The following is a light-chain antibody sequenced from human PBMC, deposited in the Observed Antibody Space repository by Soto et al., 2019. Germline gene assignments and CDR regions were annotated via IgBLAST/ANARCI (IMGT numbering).Light chain of an antibody. CDR3: QQYNNWPSFT. CDR2: GAS. Sequence: EIVMTQSPATLSVSPGESATLSCRASQSVSSNLAWYQQKPGQAPRLLIYGASTRATGIPARFSGSRSGTEFTLTISSLQSEDFAVYYCQQYNNWPSFTFGPGTKVDIK. CDR1: QSVSSN. V-gene: IGKV3-15*01. J-gene: IGKJ3*01.